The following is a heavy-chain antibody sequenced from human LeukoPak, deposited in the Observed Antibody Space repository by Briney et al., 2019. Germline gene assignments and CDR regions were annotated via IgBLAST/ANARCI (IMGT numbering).Heavy chain of an antibody. J-gene: IGHJ4*02. CDR3: AKDTTGYSSSWYD. D-gene: IGHD6-13*01. CDR2: ISGSGGST. CDR1: GFTFSSYA. Sequence: GGSLRLSCAASGFTFSSYAMSWVRQAPGKGLEWVSAISGSGGSTDYADSVKGRFTISRDNSKNTLYLQMNSLRAEDTAVYYCAKDTTGYSSSWYDWGQGTLVTVSS. V-gene: IGHV3-23*01.